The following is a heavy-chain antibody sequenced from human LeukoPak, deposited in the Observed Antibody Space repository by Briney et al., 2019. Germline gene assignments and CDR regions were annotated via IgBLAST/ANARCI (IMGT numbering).Heavy chain of an antibody. CDR3: ARWYSSGWAFDY. J-gene: IGHJ4*02. CDR2: IHYSGST. Sequence: SETLSLTCTVSGDSMSSYYWNFIRQPAGKGLEWIGYIHYSGSTKYNPSLKSRVTISVDTSKNQFSLKLSSVTAADTAVYYCARWYSSGWAFDYWGQGTLVTVSS. CDR1: GDSMSSYY. D-gene: IGHD6-19*01. V-gene: IGHV4-59*08.